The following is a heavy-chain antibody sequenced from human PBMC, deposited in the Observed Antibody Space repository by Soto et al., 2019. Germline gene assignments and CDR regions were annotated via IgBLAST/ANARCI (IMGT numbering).Heavy chain of an antibody. D-gene: IGHD3-10*01. CDR2: ISGSGGST. CDR3: AKGQEGLLWFGNDY. CDR1: GFTFSSYA. J-gene: IGHJ4*02. V-gene: IGHV3-23*01. Sequence: GGSLRLSCAASGFTFSSYAMSWVRQAPGKGLEWVSAISGSGGSTYYADSVKGRFTISRDNSKNTLYLQMNSLRAEDTAVYYCAKGQEGLLWFGNDYWGRGTLVTVSS.